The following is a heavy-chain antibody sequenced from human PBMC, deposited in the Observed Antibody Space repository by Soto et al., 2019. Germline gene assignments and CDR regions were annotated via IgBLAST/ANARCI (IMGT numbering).Heavy chain of an antibody. CDR2: MNPNSGNT. CDR3: ARNSGYYTANWFDP. J-gene: IGHJ5*02. V-gene: IGHV1-8*01. D-gene: IGHD3-3*01. CDR1: GYTFTNYD. Sequence: SSVKVSCKASGYTFTNYDISWVRQATGQGLEWMGWMNPNSGNTGYAQKFQGRVTMTRNTSISTAYMELSSLRSEDTAVYYCARNSGYYTANWFDPWGQGTLVTVSS.